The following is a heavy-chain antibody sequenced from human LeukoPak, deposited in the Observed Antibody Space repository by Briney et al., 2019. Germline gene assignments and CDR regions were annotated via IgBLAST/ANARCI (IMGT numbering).Heavy chain of an antibody. Sequence: KPSETLSLTCAVYGGSFSGYYWSWIRQPPGKGLEWIGEINHSGSTNYNPSLKSRVTISVDTSKNQFSLKLGSVTAADTAVYYCARLSTTVNPNAFDIWGQGTMVTVSS. CDR3: ARLSTTVNPNAFDI. D-gene: IGHD4-17*01. CDR2: INHSGST. J-gene: IGHJ3*02. V-gene: IGHV4-34*01. CDR1: GGSFSGYY.